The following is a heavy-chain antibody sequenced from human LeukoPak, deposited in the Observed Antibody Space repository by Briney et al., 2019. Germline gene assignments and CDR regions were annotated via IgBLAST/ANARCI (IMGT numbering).Heavy chain of an antibody. Sequence: PGGSLRLSCAASGFTFSSYSMNWVRQAPGKGLEWASSISSSSSYISYADSVKGRFTISRDNAKNSLYLQMNSLRAEDTAVYYCARAGYSSSWYVINWGQGTLVTVSS. CDR2: ISSSSSYI. CDR3: ARAGYSSSWYVIN. V-gene: IGHV3-21*01. D-gene: IGHD6-13*01. CDR1: GFTFSSYS. J-gene: IGHJ4*02.